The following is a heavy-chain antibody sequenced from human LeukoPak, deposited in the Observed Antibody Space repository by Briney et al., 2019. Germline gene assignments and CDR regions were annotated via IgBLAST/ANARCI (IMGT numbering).Heavy chain of an antibody. CDR2: ISAYNGNT. Sequence: SVKVSCKVSGYTFTSYGISWVRQAAGHGLEWMGWISAYNGNTNYAQKLQGRVTMTTDTSTSTAYMELRSLRSDDTAVYYCARDQDYYDSSGYCPPEAFDIWGQGTMVTVSS. CDR1: GYTFTSYG. D-gene: IGHD3-22*01. J-gene: IGHJ3*02. CDR3: ARDQDYYDSSGYCPPEAFDI. V-gene: IGHV1-18*01.